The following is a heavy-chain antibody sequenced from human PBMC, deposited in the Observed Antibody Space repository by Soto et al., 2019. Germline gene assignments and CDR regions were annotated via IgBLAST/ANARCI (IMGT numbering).Heavy chain of an antibody. CDR3: ASDSGIQLWLGYFDY. V-gene: IGHV3-64*01. CDR2: ISSNGGST. CDR1: GFTFSSYA. D-gene: IGHD5-18*01. J-gene: IGHJ4*02. Sequence: GGSLRLSCAASGFTFSSYAMHWVRQAPGKGLEYVSAISSNGGSTYYANSVKGRFTISRDNSKNTLYLQMGSLRAEDMAVYYCASDSGIQLWLGYFDYWGQGTLVTVSS.